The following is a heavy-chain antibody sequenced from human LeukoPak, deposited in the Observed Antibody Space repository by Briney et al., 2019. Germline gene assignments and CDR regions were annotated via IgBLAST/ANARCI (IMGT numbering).Heavy chain of an antibody. V-gene: IGHV3-23*01. D-gene: IGHD6-13*01. Sequence: GGSLRLSCAASGFTFSRSAMTWVRQTPGKGLDRVSSISSSGNTYYADSVKGRFTISRDNSKNMLYLQINSLRAEDTAVYYCVKGRISEDGLDFWGQGTLVTVSS. CDR3: VKGRISEDGLDF. CDR2: ISSSGNT. CDR1: GFTFSRSA. J-gene: IGHJ4*02.